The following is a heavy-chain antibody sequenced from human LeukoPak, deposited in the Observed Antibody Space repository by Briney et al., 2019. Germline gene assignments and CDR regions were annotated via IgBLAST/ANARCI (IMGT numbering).Heavy chain of an antibody. CDR1: GYTFTSYF. D-gene: IGHD1-26*01. CDR3: VRGIVGDSVAFDI. J-gene: IGHJ3*02. Sequence: VASVKVSCKASGYTFTSYFMHWVRQAPGQGLDWMGIINPSGGSTSYAQKFQGRVTITRDTSTSTVYMELSSLTSEDTAVYYCVRGIVGDSVAFDIWGQGTMVTVSS. V-gene: IGHV1-46*01. CDR2: INPSGGST.